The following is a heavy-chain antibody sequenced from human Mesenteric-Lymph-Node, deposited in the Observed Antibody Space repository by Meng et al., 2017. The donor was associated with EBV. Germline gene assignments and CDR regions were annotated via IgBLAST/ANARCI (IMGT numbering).Heavy chain of an antibody. CDR1: GFTFSDYS. V-gene: IGHV3-21*01. Sequence: EVRLVESGXXXXXPXXAXXLSFVALGFTFSDYSMNWVRHAPGKGLEWVSYISDSSSNINYADSVKGRFTISRDNAKNSLYLQMNSLRPEDTAIYYCARDLYVVVAAAGHNLFDPWGQGTLVTVSS. J-gene: IGHJ5*02. CDR3: ARDLYVVVAAAGHNLFDP. D-gene: IGHD2-15*01. CDR2: ISDSSSNI.